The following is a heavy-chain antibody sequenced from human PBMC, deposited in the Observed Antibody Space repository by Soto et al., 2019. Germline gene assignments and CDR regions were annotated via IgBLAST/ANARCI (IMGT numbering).Heavy chain of an antibody. Sequence: GGSLRLSCAASGFTFSSYGMHWVRQAPGKGLEWVAVISYDGSNKYYADSVKGRFTISRDNSKNTLYLQMNSLRAEDTAVYYCAKDRVTIFGVAGSLYGMDVWGQGTTVTVSS. CDR3: AKDRVTIFGVAGSLYGMDV. D-gene: IGHD3-3*01. CDR2: ISYDGSNK. CDR1: GFTFSSYG. J-gene: IGHJ6*02. V-gene: IGHV3-30*18.